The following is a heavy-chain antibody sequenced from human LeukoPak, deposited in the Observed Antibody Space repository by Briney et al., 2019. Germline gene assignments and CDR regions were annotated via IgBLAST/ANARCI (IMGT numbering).Heavy chain of an antibody. CDR3: ARGGGNYYDSSGYFDY. Sequence: SETLSLTCTVSGGSISSSSYYWGWLRQPPGKGLEWIGYIYYSGSTNYNPSLKSRVTISVDTSKNQFSLKLSSVTAADTAVYYCARGGGNYYDSSGYFDYWGQGTLVTVSS. J-gene: IGHJ4*02. CDR2: IYYSGST. D-gene: IGHD3-22*01. V-gene: IGHV4-61*05. CDR1: GGSISSSSYY.